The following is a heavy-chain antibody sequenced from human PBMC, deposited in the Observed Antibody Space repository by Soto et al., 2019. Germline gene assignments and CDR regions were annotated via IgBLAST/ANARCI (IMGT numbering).Heavy chain of an antibody. J-gene: IGHJ4*02. Sequence: QVQLVESGGGVVQPGRSLRLSCAATGFTFSSYGMHWVRQAPGKGLEWVAVISYDGSYKYYADSVKGRFTISRDNSKNTLYLQMNSLRAEDTAVYYCAKWNGGFDYWGQGTLVTVSS. CDR1: GFTFSSYG. CDR3: AKWNGGFDY. CDR2: ISYDGSYK. V-gene: IGHV3-30*18. D-gene: IGHD3-16*01.